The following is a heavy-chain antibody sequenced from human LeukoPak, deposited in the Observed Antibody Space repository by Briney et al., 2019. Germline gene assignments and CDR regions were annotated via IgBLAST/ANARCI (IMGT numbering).Heavy chain of an antibody. CDR1: GFSLSTRGVG. CDR2: IYWDDDK. Sequence: SGPTLVKPTQTLTLTCTFSGFSLSTRGVGVGWIRQPPGKALEWLSLIYWDDDKRYSPSLKSNLTITKDTSKHQVVLTMTNMDPVDTATYYCAHRLGEGSSSKTYYFDYWGQGTLVTVSS. CDR3: AHRLGEGSSSKTYYFDY. D-gene: IGHD6-6*01. J-gene: IGHJ4*02. V-gene: IGHV2-5*02.